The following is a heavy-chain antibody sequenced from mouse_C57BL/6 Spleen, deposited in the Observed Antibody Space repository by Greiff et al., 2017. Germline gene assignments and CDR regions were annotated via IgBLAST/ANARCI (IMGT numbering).Heavy chain of an antibody. CDR1: GYTFTSYW. J-gene: IGHJ2*01. CDR3: ARKRLDYYGNYEGYFDY. D-gene: IGHD2-1*01. CDR2: IYPGSGST. V-gene: IGHV1-55*01. Sequence: QVQLQQPGAELVKPGASVKMSCKASGYTFTSYWITWVKQRPGQGLEWIGDIYPGSGSTNYNEKFKSKATLTVDTSSSTAYMQLSSLTSEDSAVYYCARKRLDYYGNYEGYFDYWGQGTTLTVSS.